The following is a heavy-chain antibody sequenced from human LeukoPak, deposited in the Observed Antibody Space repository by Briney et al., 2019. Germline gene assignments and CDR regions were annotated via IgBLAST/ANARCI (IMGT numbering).Heavy chain of an antibody. Sequence: SVKVSCKASGGTFNSYAISWVRQGPGQGVEWMGGIIPIFGTANYAQKFQGRVTITADESTSTAYMELRSLRSEDTAVYYCARVGYYDSSGYRPFDYWGQGTLVTVSS. V-gene: IGHV1-69*13. CDR2: IIPIFGTA. D-gene: IGHD3-22*01. J-gene: IGHJ4*02. CDR1: GGTFNSYA. CDR3: ARVGYYDSSGYRPFDY.